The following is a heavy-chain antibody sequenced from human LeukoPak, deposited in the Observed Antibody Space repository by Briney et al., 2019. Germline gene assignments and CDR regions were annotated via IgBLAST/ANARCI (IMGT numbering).Heavy chain of an antibody. J-gene: IGHJ3*02. V-gene: IGHV3-21*04. Sequence: GGSLRLSCAASGFTFSSYAMNWVRQAPGKGLEWVSSITSSSTYIYYADSVKGRFTISRDNAKNSLYLQMNSLRAEDTAVYYCAKSLTFHYYDSSGYNPPDAFDIWGQGTMVTVSS. D-gene: IGHD3-22*01. CDR3: AKSLTFHYYDSSGYNPPDAFDI. CDR2: ITSSSTYI. CDR1: GFTFSSYA.